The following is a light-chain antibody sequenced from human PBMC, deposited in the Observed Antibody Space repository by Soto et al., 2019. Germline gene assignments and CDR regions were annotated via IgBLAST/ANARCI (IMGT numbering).Light chain of an antibody. CDR3: CSYVGRNTYV. CDR1: SSDVGGYNY. CDR2: DVS. J-gene: IGLJ1*01. Sequence: QSALTQPRSASGSPGQSITISCTGTSSDVGGYNYVSWYQQHPAKAPKLIIFDVSKLPSGVPNRFSGSKSGNTASLTISGLRAEDEADYYCCSYVGRNTYVFGTGTKVTVL. V-gene: IGLV2-11*01.